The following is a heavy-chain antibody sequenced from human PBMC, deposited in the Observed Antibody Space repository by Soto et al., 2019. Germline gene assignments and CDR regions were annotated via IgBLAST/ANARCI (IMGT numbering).Heavy chain of an antibody. J-gene: IGHJ4*02. D-gene: IGHD6-13*01. CDR1: GFTFDDYA. V-gene: IGHV3-9*01. CDR2: ISWNSGSI. Sequence: EVQLVEPGGGLVQPGRSLRLSCAASGFTFDDYAMHWVRQAPGKGLEWVSGISWNSGSIGYADSVKGRFTISRDNAKNSLYLQMNSLRAEDTALYYCAKTPYSSSWYLFDYWGQGTLVTVSS. CDR3: AKTPYSSSWYLFDY.